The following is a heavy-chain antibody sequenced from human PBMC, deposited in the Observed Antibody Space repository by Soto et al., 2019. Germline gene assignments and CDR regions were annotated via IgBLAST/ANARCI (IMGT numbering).Heavy chain of an antibody. J-gene: IGHJ4*02. V-gene: IGHV3-48*01. D-gene: IGHD2-21*01. Sequence: GGSLRLSCAASGFTFSSYSMNWVRQAPGKGLEWVSYISSSSSTIYYADSVKGRFTISRDNAKNSLYLQMNSLRAEDTAVYYCARGAYCGGDCYFTFDYWGQGTLGTVSS. CDR1: GFTFSSYS. CDR3: ARGAYCGGDCYFTFDY. CDR2: ISSSSSTI.